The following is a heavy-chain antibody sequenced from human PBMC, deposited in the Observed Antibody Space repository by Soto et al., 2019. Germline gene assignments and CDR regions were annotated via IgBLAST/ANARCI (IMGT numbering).Heavy chain of an antibody. Sequence: QLQLQESGPGLVKPSETLSLTCTVSGGSIISSNYYWAWIRQPPGTGLEWIGTIYYTGSTYYNPSLKIRITMSVDTSKSQFSLTLSSVTAADTAVYYCARLNKPGWFDPWGQGTLVTVSS. CDR2: IYYTGST. CDR3: ARLNKPGWFDP. V-gene: IGHV4-39*01. J-gene: IGHJ5*02. CDR1: GGSIISSNYY.